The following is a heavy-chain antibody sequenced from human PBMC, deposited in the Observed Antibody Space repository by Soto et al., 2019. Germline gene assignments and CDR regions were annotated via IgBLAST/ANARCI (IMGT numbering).Heavy chain of an antibody. CDR2: IYYSGST. Sequence: SETLSLTCTVSGGSISSYYWSWIRQPPGKGLEWIGYIYYSGSTNYNPSLKSRVTISVDTSKNQFSLKLSSVTAADTAVYYCARAVELWFGELSGWFDPWGQGTLVTVSS. V-gene: IGHV4-59*01. D-gene: IGHD3-10*01. CDR1: GGSISSYY. CDR3: ARAVELWFGELSGWFDP. J-gene: IGHJ5*02.